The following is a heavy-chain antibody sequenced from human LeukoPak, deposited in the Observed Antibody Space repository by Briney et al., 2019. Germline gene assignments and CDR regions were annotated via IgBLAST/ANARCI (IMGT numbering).Heavy chain of an antibody. J-gene: IGHJ4*02. CDR3: ARGGRGESNDY. D-gene: IGHD3-16*01. V-gene: IGHV4-30-2*01. CDR2: IYHSGST. Sequence: SQTLSLTCAVSGGSISSGGYSWSWIRQPPGKGLEWIGYIYHSGSTYYNPSLKSRVTISVDRSKNQFSLKLSSVTAADTAVYYCARGGRGESNDYWGQGTLVTVSS. CDR1: GGSISSGGYS.